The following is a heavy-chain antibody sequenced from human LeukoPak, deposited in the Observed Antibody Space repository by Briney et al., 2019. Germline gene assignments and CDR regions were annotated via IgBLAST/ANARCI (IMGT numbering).Heavy chain of an antibody. Sequence: SETLSLTCTVSGGSISSYYWSWIRQPPGKGLEWIAYIYYSGSTNYNPSLKSRVTISVDTSKNQFSLKLSSVTAADTAVYYCARALGSSMVRGEALTSWGQGTLVTVSS. CDR2: IYYSGST. V-gene: IGHV4-59*01. CDR1: GGSISSYY. J-gene: IGHJ4*02. D-gene: IGHD3-10*01. CDR3: ARALGSSMVRGEALTS.